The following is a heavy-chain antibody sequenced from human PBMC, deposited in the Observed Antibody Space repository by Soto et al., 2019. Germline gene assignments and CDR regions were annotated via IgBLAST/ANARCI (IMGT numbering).Heavy chain of an antibody. V-gene: IGHV1-69*02. J-gene: IGHJ4*02. CDR3: ATSYGSGYRAFDY. Sequence: QVQLVQSGAEVKRPGSSVKVSCKASGDTFSFYSINWVRQAPGLGLEWMGRINPILSMSNYAQRFQGRVTMTADKSTSTAYMDLSSLRSEDTAIYYCATSYGSGYRAFDYWAQGALVTVSS. CDR1: GDTFSFYS. D-gene: IGHD3-10*01. CDR2: INPILSMS.